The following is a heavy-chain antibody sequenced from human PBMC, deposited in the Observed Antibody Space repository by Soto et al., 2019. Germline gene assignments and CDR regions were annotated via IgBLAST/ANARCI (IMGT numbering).Heavy chain of an antibody. CDR1: GYTFTSYG. J-gene: IGHJ6*02. CDR2: ISAYNGNT. D-gene: IGHD6-13*01. Sequence: QVQLVQSGAEVKKPGASVKVSCKASGYTFTSYGISWVRQAPGQGLEWMGWISAYNGNTNYAQKLQGRVTMTTDTXTXTXXMELRSLRSDDTAVYYCARDWGIAAAGYYYYGMDVWGQGTTVTVSS. V-gene: IGHV1-18*01. CDR3: ARDWGIAAAGYYYYGMDV.